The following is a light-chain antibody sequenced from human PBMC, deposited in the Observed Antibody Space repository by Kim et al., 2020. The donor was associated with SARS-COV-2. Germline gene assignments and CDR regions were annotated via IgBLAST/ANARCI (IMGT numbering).Light chain of an antibody. CDR2: VNSDGSH. Sequence: SVKLTCTLSSGHSSYAIAWHQQQPEKGPRYLMKVNSDGSHNKGDGIPDRFSGSSSGAERYLIISSLQSEDEADYYCQTWGTGIRVFGGGTQLTVL. V-gene: IGLV4-69*01. CDR3: QTWGTGIRV. J-gene: IGLJ3*02. CDR1: SGHSSYA.